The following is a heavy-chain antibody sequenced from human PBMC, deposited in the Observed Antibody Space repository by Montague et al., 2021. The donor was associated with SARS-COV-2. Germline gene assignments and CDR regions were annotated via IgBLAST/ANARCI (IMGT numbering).Heavy chain of an antibody. V-gene: IGHV1-2*02. D-gene: IGHD1-1*01. CDR2: IIPNSGGT. J-gene: IGHJ6*02. CDR1: GYTFTGYY. CDR3: AREGGEIGTGSYYGLDV. Sequence: SVKVSCKASGYTFTGYYMHWVRQAPGHGLEWMGWIIPNSGGTNYAQMFRGRVTMTGDTSISTFYMELSGLGSDDTAVYFCAREGGEIGTGSYYGLDVWGQGTTVIVSS.